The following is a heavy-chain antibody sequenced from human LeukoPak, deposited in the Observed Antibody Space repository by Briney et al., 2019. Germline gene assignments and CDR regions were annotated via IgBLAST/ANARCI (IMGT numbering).Heavy chain of an antibody. J-gene: IGHJ1*01. CDR2: ISGSGGST. V-gene: IGHV3-23*01. CDR3: AKDYYYGPGTPGFQH. CDR1: GFTFSSYA. Sequence: GGSLRLSCAASGFTFSSYAMSWVRQAPGKGLEWVSAISGSGGSTYYADSVKGRFTISRDNSKNTLYLQMNSLRAEDTAVYYCAKDYYYGPGTPGFQHWGQGTLVTVSS. D-gene: IGHD3-10*01.